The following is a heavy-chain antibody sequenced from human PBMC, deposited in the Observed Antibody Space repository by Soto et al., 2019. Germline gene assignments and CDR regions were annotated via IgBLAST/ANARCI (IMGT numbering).Heavy chain of an antibody. CDR2: ISYDGSNK. Sequence: GGSLRLSCAASGFTFSSYAMHWVHQAPGKGLEWVAVISYDGSNKYYADSVKGRFTISRDNSKNTLYLQMNSLRAEDTAVYYCARDIRHLLGTMSRFDYWGQGTLVTVSS. CDR3: ARDIRHLLGTMSRFDY. V-gene: IGHV3-30-3*01. D-gene: IGHD2-8*02. CDR1: GFTFSSYA. J-gene: IGHJ4*02.